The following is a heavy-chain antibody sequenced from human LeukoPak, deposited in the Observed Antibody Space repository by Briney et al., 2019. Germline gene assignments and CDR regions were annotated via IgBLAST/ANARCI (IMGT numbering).Heavy chain of an antibody. CDR1: GFTFSSYS. CDR2: ISTSSSYI. Sequence: GGSLRLSCAASGFTFSSYSMNWVRQAPGKGLEWVSSISTSSSYIHYADSVKGRFTISRDNSKNTLYLQMNSLRAEDTAVYYCARRGWLQLQDAFDIWGQGTMVTVSS. D-gene: IGHD5-24*01. V-gene: IGHV3-21*01. CDR3: ARRGWLQLQDAFDI. J-gene: IGHJ3*02.